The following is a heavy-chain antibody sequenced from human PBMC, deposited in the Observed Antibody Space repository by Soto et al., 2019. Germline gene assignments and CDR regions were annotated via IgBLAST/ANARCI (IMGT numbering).Heavy chain of an antibody. CDR1: GFILNNYA. V-gene: IGHV3-23*01. CDR3: VKRGRNWWAFDF. J-gene: IGHJ3*01. D-gene: IGHD2-8*02. CDR2: IGGTDGDSDGVP. Sequence: VQLLESGGDLVQPGGSLRLSCVASGFILNNYAMSWVRQAPGKGLEWVSTIGGTDGDSDGVPWYEDSVKGRFTISRDSSANTLFLHMDNLRAEDLALYYCVKRGRNWWAFDFWCQGTTVVVSS.